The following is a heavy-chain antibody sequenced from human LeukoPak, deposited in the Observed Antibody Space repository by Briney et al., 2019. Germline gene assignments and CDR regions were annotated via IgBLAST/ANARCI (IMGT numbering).Heavy chain of an antibody. CDR3: ARGRGSTSRY. D-gene: IGHD5-12*01. J-gene: IGHJ4*02. CDR2: ISTYNGNT. Sequence: ASVKVSCKASGYTFTSYGITWVRPAPGQGLEWMGWISTYNGNTNYAQNLQGRVTMTTDTSTSTADMELRSLRSDDTAVYYCARGRGSTSRYWGQGTLVTVSS. V-gene: IGHV1-18*01. CDR1: GYTFTSYG.